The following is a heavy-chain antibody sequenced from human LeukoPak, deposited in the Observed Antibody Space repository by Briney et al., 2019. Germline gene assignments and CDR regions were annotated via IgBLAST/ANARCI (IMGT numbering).Heavy chain of an antibody. CDR1: GGSISSYY. CDR3: ARDYYDTSGYSPLQH. V-gene: IGHV4-59*01. J-gene: IGHJ1*01. D-gene: IGHD3-22*01. Sequence: KPSETLSLTCTVSGGSISSYYWSWIRQPPGKGLEWIGYIYYSGSTNYNPSLKSRVTISLDTSKNQFSLKLSSVTAADTAVYYCARDYYDTSGYSPLQHWGQGTLVTVSS. CDR2: IYYSGST.